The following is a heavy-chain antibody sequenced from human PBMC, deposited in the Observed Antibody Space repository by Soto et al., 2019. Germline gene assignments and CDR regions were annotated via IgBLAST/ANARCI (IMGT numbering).Heavy chain of an antibody. D-gene: IGHD6-19*01. CDR3: ARASSGWPWDYYYYGMDV. CDR2: ISYDGSNK. V-gene: IGHV3-30-3*01. J-gene: IGHJ6*02. Sequence: HLGGSLRLSWSASGFTFSSYAMHCFRQAPGKGLEWVAVISYDGSNKYYADSVKGRFTISRDNSKNTLYLQMNSLRAEDTAVYYCARASSGWPWDYYYYGMDVWGQGTTVTVSS. CDR1: GFTFSSYA.